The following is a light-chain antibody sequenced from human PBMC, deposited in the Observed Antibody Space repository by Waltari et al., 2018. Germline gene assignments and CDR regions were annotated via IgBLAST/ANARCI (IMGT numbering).Light chain of an antibody. Sequence: QSALTQPPSASGSPGQSVTLSCTGTSSDVGGYNSVSRYQQHPGEAPKLIIYEVTKRPSWVPHRFSGSKSGNTASLTVSVLQAEDEADYYCSSYADSNNWVFGGGTKLAVL. CDR2: EVT. CDR3: SSYADSNNWV. V-gene: IGLV2-8*01. CDR1: SSDVGGYNS. J-gene: IGLJ2*01.